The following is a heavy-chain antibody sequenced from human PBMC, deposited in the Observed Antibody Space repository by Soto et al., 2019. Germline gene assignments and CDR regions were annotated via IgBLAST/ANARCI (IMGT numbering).Heavy chain of an antibody. Sequence: ASVKVSCKASGYTFTSYYMHWVRQAPGQGLEWMGIINPSGGSTSYAQKFQGRVTMTRDTSTSTVYMELSSLRSEDTAVYYCAREGGIVVVPAAIASYYYYGMDVWAKGPRSPSP. CDR3: AREGGIVVVPAAIASYYYYGMDV. CDR2: INPSGGST. CDR1: GYTFTSYY. V-gene: IGHV1-46*01. D-gene: IGHD2-2*02. J-gene: IGHJ6*02.